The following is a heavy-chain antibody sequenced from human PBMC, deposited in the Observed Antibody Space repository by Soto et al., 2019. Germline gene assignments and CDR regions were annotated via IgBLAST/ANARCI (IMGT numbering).Heavy chain of an antibody. CDR2: IKQDGSEK. Sequence: GESLKISCAASGFTFSSYWMSWVRQAPGKGLEWVANIKQDGSEKYYVDSVKGRFTISRDNAKNSLYLQMNSLRAEDTAVYYCARDRGYSYGYYYYGMDVWGQGTTVTVSS. CDR3: ARDRGYSYGYYYYGMDV. CDR1: GFTFSSYW. J-gene: IGHJ6*02. D-gene: IGHD5-18*01. V-gene: IGHV3-7*01.